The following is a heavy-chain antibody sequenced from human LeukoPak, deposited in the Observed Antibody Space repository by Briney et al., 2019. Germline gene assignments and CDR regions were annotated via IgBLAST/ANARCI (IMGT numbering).Heavy chain of an antibody. CDR1: GFTLDDYG. V-gene: IGHV3-20*01. D-gene: IGHD6-19*01. CDR2: ITWNGDSP. J-gene: IGHJ4*02. Sequence: GGPLRLSCAASGFTLDDYGMSGVGQAPGKGLEWVSGITWNGDSPGYADSVKGRFTISRDNAKNSLYLQMNSLRAEDTALYHCARWSSIKVAATENYWGQGTLVTVSS. CDR3: ARWSSIKVAATENY.